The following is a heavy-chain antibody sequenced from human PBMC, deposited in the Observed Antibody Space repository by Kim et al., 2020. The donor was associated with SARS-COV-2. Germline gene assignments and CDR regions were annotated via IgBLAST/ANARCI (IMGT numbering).Heavy chain of an antibody. V-gene: IGHV3-33*01. CDR1: GFTFSSYG. CDR2: IWYDGSNK. Sequence: GGSLRLSCAAPGFTFSSYGMHWVRQAPGKGLEWVAVIWYDGSNKYYADSVKGRFTISRDNSKNTLYLQMNSLRAEDTAVYYCATSIAVAGTQRRDLQHWGQGTLVTVSS. J-gene: IGHJ1*01. D-gene: IGHD6-19*01. CDR3: ATSIAVAGTQRRDLQH.